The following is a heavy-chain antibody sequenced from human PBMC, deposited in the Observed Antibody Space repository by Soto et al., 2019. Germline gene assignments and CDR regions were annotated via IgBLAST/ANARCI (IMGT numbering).Heavy chain of an antibody. CDR1: GGSISSSSYY. J-gene: IGHJ6*02. CDR2: IYYSGST. CDR3: AHDTSGWRWLPDV. Sequence: SETLSLTCTVSGGSISSSSYYWGWIRQPPGKGLEWIGSIYYSGSTYYNPSLKSRVTISVDTSKNQFSLKLSSVTAADTAVYYCAHDTSGWRWLPDVWGQGTTVTVSS. V-gene: IGHV4-39*01. D-gene: IGHD2-21*01.